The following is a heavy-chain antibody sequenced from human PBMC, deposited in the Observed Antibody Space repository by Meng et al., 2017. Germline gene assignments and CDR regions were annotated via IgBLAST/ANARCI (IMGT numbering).Heavy chain of an antibody. V-gene: IGHV1-2*02. J-gene: IGHJ4*02. D-gene: IGHD5-12*01. CDR1: GYTFTGYY. CDR2: INPNSGGT. CDR3: AREDSGYVRDFDY. Sequence: VRLVQSGAEVKKPGASVKVSCKASGYTFTGYYMHWVRQAPGQGLEWMGWINPNSGGTNYAQKFQGRVTMTRDTSISTAYMELSRLRSDDTAVYYCAREDSGYVRDFDYWGQGTLVTVSS.